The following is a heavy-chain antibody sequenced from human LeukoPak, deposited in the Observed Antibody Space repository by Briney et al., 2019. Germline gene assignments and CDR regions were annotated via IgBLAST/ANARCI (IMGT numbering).Heavy chain of an antibody. D-gene: IGHD4-11*01. V-gene: IGHV3-20*04. Sequence: GGSLRLSCAASGFTFDDYGMSWVRQAPGKGLEWVSGINSNGVSTGYVDSVKGRFTISRDNAKNSLYLQMNSLRAEDTALYYCARALSNYVDYYYYYYMDVWGKGTTVTVSS. CDR3: ARALSNYVDYYYYYYMDV. CDR1: GFTFDDYG. J-gene: IGHJ6*03. CDR2: INSNGVST.